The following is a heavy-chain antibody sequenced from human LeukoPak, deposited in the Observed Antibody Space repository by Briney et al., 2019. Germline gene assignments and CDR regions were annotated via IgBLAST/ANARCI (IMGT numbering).Heavy chain of an antibody. D-gene: IGHD1-14*01. J-gene: IGHJ4*02. CDR1: GFTFSTYW. Sequence: LAGGSLRLSCAASGFTFSTYWMNWVRQAPGKGLEWVANIKHDGSEQYYVDSVRGRFSISRDNAKNSLYLQMNSLRAEDTAVYYCARDYNQAVDYWGQGTLVTVSS. CDR3: ARDYNQAVDY. CDR2: IKHDGSEQ. V-gene: IGHV3-7*01.